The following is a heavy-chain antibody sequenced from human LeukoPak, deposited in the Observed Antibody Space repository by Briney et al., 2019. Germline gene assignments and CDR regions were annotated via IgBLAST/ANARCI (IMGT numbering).Heavy chain of an antibody. D-gene: IGHD3-16*02. J-gene: IGHJ4*02. Sequence: GGSLRLSCAASGFTVSSNYMSWVRQAPGKGLEWVSAISGSDDSTYYADSVKGRFTISRDNSKNTLYLQMNSLRAEDTALYYCAKGGLIAYFDYWGQGTLVTVSS. V-gene: IGHV3-23*01. CDR2: ISGSDDST. CDR1: GFTVSSNY. CDR3: AKGGLIAYFDY.